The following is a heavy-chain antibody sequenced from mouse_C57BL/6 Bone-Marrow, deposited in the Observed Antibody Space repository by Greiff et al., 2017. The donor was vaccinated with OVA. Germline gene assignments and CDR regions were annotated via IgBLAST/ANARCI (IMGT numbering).Heavy chain of an antibody. Sequence: QVQLQQSGPELVKPGASVKISCKASGYAFSSSWMNWVKQRPGKGLEWIGRIYPGDGDTNYNGKFKGKATLTADKSSSTAYMQLSSLTSEDSAVYFCARLGDYYGSSPYYFDYWGQGTTLTVSS. D-gene: IGHD1-1*01. CDR3: ARLGDYYGSSPYYFDY. CDR2: IYPGDGDT. CDR1: GYAFSSSW. V-gene: IGHV1-82*01. J-gene: IGHJ2*01.